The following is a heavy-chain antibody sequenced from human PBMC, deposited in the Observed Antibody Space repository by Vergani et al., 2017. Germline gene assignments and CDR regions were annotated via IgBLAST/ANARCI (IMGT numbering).Heavy chain of an antibody. D-gene: IGHD3-16*02. J-gene: IGHJ3*02. Sequence: QVQLVESGGGVVQPGRSLRLSCAASGFTFSSYAMHWVRQAPGKGLEWVAVISYDGSNKYYADSVKGRFTIYRDNSKNTLYLQMNSLRAEDTAVYYCARALLYDYVWGSYRYDAFDIWGQGTMVTVSS. CDR1: GFTFSSYA. CDR2: ISYDGSNK. V-gene: IGHV3-30*01. CDR3: ARALLYDYVWGSYRYDAFDI.